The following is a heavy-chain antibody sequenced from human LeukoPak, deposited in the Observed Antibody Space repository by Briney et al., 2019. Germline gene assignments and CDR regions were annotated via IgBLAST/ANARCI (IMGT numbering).Heavy chain of an antibody. CDR1: GFIFSSYS. Sequence: GGSLRLSCAASGFIFSSYSMNWVRQAPGKGLEWVSSISSSSNYIYYADSVKGRFTISRDNAKNSLYLQMNSLRAEDTAVYYCARFGELLLSLVYWGQGTLVTVSS. D-gene: IGHD1-26*01. V-gene: IGHV3-21*01. J-gene: IGHJ4*02. CDR2: ISSSSNYI. CDR3: ARFGELLLSLVY.